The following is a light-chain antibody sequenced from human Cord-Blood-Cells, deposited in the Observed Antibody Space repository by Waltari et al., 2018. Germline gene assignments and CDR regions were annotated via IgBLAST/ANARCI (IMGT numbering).Light chain of an antibody. CDR2: EVS. CDR1: SSDVGGYNY. CDR3: SSYAGSNNVV. J-gene: IGLJ2*01. V-gene: IGLV2-8*01. Sequence: QSALTQPPSASGSPGQSVTISCNGTSSDVGGYNYVSWYQQHPGKAPKLMMYEVSKRPSGVPDRFSGSKSGNTASLTVSGLQAEDEADYYCSSYAGSNNVVFGGGTKLTVL.